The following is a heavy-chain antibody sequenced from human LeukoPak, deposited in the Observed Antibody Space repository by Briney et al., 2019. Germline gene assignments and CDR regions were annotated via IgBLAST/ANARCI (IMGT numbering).Heavy chain of an antibody. Sequence: ASVKVSCKASGYTFTSYDINWVRQATGQGLEWMGWMNPNSGNTGYPQKFQGRVTMTRNTSISTAYMELSSLRSEDTAVYYCARGRRLRGWYPNNWFDPWGQGTLVTVSS. V-gene: IGHV1-8*01. D-gene: IGHD6-19*01. CDR3: ARGRRLRGWYPNNWFDP. J-gene: IGHJ5*02. CDR1: GYTFTSYD. CDR2: MNPNSGNT.